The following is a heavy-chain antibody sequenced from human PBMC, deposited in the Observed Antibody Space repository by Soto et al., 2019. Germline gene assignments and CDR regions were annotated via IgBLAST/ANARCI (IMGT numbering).Heavy chain of an antibody. CDR1: GYTFINYYG. CDR3: ARGKGGGWYYFDY. D-gene: IGHD6-19*01. CDR2: ITVNSGNT. V-gene: IGHV1-18*01. Sequence: QVQLVQSGVEVKMPGASVKVSCKATGYTFINYYGISWVRQAPGQGLEWMGWITVNSGNTNYPQKFQGRVTMTTDTSTSTAYMELRSLTSDDTAVYYCARGKGGGWYYFDYWGQGTLVTVSS. J-gene: IGHJ4*02.